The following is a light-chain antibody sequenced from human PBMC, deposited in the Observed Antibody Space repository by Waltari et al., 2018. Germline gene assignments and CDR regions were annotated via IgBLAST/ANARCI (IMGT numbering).Light chain of an antibody. CDR1: QSISSY. J-gene: IGKJ2*01. Sequence: EIVLTQSPATLSLSPGEGVTLSCRASQSISSYLAWYQQKRGQATRLLIYDASNRATGIPARFSGSGSGTDFTLTISNVEPEDFAVYYCQQRSTWPPYTFGQGTKLEIK. CDR3: QQRSTWPPYT. CDR2: DAS. V-gene: IGKV3-11*01.